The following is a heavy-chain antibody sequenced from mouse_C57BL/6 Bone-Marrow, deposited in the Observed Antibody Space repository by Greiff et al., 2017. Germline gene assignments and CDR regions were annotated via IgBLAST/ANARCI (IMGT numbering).Heavy chain of an antibody. V-gene: IGHV7-1*01. Sequence: EVMLVESGGGLVQSGRSLRLSCATSGFTFSDFYMEWVRQAPGKGLEWIAASRNKANDYTTEYSASVKGRFIVSRDTSQSILYLQMNALRAEDTAIYYCARGDGSSPWFAYWGQGTLVTVSA. CDR3: ARGDGSSPWFAY. CDR1: GFTFSDFY. CDR2: SRNKANDYTT. J-gene: IGHJ3*01. D-gene: IGHD1-1*01.